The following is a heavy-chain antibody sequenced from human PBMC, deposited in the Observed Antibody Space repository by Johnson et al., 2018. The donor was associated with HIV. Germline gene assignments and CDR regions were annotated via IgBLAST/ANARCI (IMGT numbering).Heavy chain of an antibody. J-gene: IGHJ3*02. V-gene: IGHV3-30*04. CDR1: GFTFSSYA. D-gene: IGHD6-13*01. CDR3: ARGIGSSWPLDAFDI. Sequence: QVQLVESGGGLVQPGGSLRLSCAASGFTFSSYAMSWVRQAPGKGLEWVAVISYDGSNKYYADSVKGRFTISRDNSKNTLYLQMNSLRAEDTAVYCCARGIGSSWPLDAFDIWGQGTMVTVSS. CDR2: ISYDGSNK.